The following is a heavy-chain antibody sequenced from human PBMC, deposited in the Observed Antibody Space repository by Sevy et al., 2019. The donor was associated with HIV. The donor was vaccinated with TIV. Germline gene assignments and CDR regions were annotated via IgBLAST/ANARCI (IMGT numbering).Heavy chain of an antibody. V-gene: IGHV4-39*01. CDR3: ASQPGYRSTYYGFSLSRTFDS. Sequence: SETSLTCSVSGGSITSNNYYWGWIRQPPGKGLEWIGSIYHSGNTYYNPSLKSRVTVSVDTSRSHFSLKVTSVAASDTAVYFCASQPGYRSTYYGFSLSRTFDSWGPGTLVTVSS. CDR1: GGSITSNNYY. CDR2: IYHSGNT. J-gene: IGHJ4*02. D-gene: IGHD6-19*01.